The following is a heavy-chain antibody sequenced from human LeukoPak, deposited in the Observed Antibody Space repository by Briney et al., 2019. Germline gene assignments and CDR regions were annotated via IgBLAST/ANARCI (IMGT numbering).Heavy chain of an antibody. CDR3: AREGPMFDSGGYSKSLGY. D-gene: IGHD3-10*01. J-gene: IGHJ4*02. CDR2: INHSGST. CDR1: GGSISSSSYY. Sequence: KSSETLSLTCTVSGGSISSSSYYWGWIRQPPGKGLEWIGEINHSGSTNYNPSLKSRVTISVDTSKNQFSLKVTSVTAADTAVYYCAREGPMFDSGGYSKSLGYWGQGFLVTVSS. V-gene: IGHV4-39*07.